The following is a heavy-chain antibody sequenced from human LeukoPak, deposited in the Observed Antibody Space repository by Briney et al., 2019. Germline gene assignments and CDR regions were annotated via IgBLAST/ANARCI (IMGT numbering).Heavy chain of an antibody. V-gene: IGHV3-48*03. CDR1: GFTFSSYE. D-gene: IGHD5-18*01. CDR3: ARGETGYSYGPADY. J-gene: IGHJ4*02. CDR2: TSASASSI. Sequence: PGGSLRLSCAASGFTFSSYEMNWVRQAPGKGLEWVSYTSASASSIYYADSVKGRFTISRDNAKNSLYLQMNSLRAEDTAVYYCARGETGYSYGPADYWGQGTLVTVSS.